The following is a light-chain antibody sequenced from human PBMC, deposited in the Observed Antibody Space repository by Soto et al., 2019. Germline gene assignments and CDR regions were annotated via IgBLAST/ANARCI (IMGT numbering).Light chain of an antibody. CDR3: QQSRT. Sequence: DIQMTQSPSTLSASVGETVTITCRASKTTNNWLAWYQHKPGKAPELLIYDVSTLESGVPSRFSGSGSGTEFTLTISSLQADDFATYYCQQSRTFGQGTKLEIK. J-gene: IGKJ2*01. V-gene: IGKV1-5*01. CDR1: KTTNNW. CDR2: DVS.